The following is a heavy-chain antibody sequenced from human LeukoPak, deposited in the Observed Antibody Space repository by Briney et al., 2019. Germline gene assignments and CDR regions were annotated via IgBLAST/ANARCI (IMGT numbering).Heavy chain of an antibody. CDR3: ARNEMERRGNYYYYYYMDV. J-gene: IGHJ6*03. CDR2: ISYDGSNK. Sequence: GGSLRLSCAASGFTFSSYWLTWVRQAPGKGLEWVAVISYDGSNKYYADSVKGRFTISRDNSKNTLYLQMNSLRAEDTAVYYCARNEMERRGNYYYYYYMDVWGKGTTVTVSS. D-gene: IGHD1-1*01. V-gene: IGHV3-30*03. CDR1: GFTFSSYW.